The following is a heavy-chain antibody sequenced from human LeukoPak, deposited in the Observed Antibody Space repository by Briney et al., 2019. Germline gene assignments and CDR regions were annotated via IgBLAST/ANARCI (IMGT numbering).Heavy chain of an antibody. V-gene: IGHV3-11*01. CDR3: ARRARITIFGVVINWFDP. Sequence: GGSLRLSCAASGFTFSDYYMSWIRQAPVKGLEWVSYISSSGSTIYYADSVKGRFTISRDNAKNSLYLQMNSLRAEDTAVYYCARRARITIFGVVINWFDPWGQGTLVTVSS. D-gene: IGHD3-3*01. CDR1: GFTFSDYY. CDR2: ISSSGSTI. J-gene: IGHJ5*02.